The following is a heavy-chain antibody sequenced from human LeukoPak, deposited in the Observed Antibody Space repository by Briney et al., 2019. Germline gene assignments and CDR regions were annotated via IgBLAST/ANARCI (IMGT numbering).Heavy chain of an antibody. J-gene: IGHJ4*02. CDR2: FDPEDGET. D-gene: IGHD3-22*01. V-gene: IGHV1-24*01. Sequence: ASVKVSCKASGGTFSSYAISWVRQAPGQGLEWMGGFDPEDGETIYAQKFQGRVTMTEDTSTDTAYMELSSLRSEDTAVYYCATLSDYYDSSGLFDYWGQGTLVTVSS. CDR3: ATLSDYYDSSGLFDY. CDR1: GGTFSSYA.